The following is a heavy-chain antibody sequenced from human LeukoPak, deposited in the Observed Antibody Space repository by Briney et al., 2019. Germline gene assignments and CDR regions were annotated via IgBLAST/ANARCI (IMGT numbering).Heavy chain of an antibody. CDR1: GYTFTSYD. D-gene: IGHD3-10*01. V-gene: IGHV1-8*01. J-gene: IGHJ6*03. Sequence: ASVKVSCKASGYTFTSYDINWVRQATGQGLEWMGWMNPNSGNTGYAQKFQGRVTMTRNTSISTAYMELSSLRSEDTAVYYCARDSAIYHGSDYYMDVWGKGTTVTISS. CDR2: MNPNSGNT. CDR3: ARDSAIYHGSDYYMDV.